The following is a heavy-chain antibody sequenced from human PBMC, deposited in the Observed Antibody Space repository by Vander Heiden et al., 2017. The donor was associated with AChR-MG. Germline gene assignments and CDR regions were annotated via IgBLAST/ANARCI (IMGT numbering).Heavy chain of an antibody. CDR1: GIPLSSYS. V-gene: IGHV3-21*01. CDR2: ISSSSSYI. CDR3: ARDRTTRYGMDV. J-gene: IGHJ6*02. Sequence: EVQLVESGGGLVKPGGSLRLSCAASGIPLSSYSMNCVRQAPGKGLEWVSSISSSSSYIYYADSVKGRFTISRDNAKNSLYLQMNSLRAEDTAVYYCARDRTTRYGMDVWGQGTTVTVSS.